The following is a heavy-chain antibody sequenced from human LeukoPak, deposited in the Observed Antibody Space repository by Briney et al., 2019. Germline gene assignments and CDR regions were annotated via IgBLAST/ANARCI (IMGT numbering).Heavy chain of an antibody. D-gene: IGHD5-18*01. J-gene: IGHJ4*02. CDR2: IIPIFGTA. CDR1: GGTFSSYA. V-gene: IGHV1-69*13. Sequence: SVKVSCKASGGTFSSYAISWVRQAPGQGLEWMGGIIPIFGTAYYAQKFQGRVTITADESTSTAYMELSSLRSEDTAMYYCERSGRGYSYGRSRYFDYWGQGTLVTVSS. CDR3: ERSGRGYSYGRSRYFDY.